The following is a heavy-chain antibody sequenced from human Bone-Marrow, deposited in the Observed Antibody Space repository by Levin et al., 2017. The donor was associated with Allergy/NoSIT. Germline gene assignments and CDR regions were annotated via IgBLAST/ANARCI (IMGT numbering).Heavy chain of an antibody. CDR2: ISGSGGST. CDR3: AKPDCSGGSCYVQFDY. V-gene: IGHV3-23*01. J-gene: IGHJ4*02. CDR1: GFTFSSYA. Sequence: GGSLRLSCAASGFTFSSYAMSWVRQAPGKGLEWVSAISGSGGSTYYADSVKGRFTISRDNSKNTLYLQMNSLRAEDTAVYYCAKPDCSGGSCYVQFDYWGQGTLVTVSS. D-gene: IGHD2-15*01.